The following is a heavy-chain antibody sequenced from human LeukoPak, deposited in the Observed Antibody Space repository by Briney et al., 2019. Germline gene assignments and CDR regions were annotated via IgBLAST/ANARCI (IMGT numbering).Heavy chain of an antibody. Sequence: SVKVSCKASGYTFSSYAISWVRQAPGQGLEWMGGIIPIFGTANYAQKFQGRVTITTDESTSTAYMELSSLRSEDTAVYYCARAPAPGQYCSSTSCYGSWFDPWGQGTLVTVSS. CDR3: ARAPAPGQYCSSTSCYGSWFDP. D-gene: IGHD2-2*01. CDR2: IIPIFGTA. J-gene: IGHJ5*02. V-gene: IGHV1-69*05. CDR1: GYTFSSYA.